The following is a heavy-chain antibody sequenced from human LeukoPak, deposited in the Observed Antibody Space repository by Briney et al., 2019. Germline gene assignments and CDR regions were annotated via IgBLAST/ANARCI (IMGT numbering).Heavy chain of an antibody. CDR3: AVTGYDSSGYYFAPFDY. J-gene: IGHJ4*02. D-gene: IGHD3-22*01. V-gene: IGHV1-46*01. CDR1: GYTFPSYF. Sequence: ASVKVSCKASGYTFPSYFMHWVRQAPGQGLEWMGIINPTGGSTTYAQKFQGRVTITADESTSTAYMELSSLRSEDTAVYYCAVTGYDSSGYYFAPFDYWGQGTLVTVSS. CDR2: INPTGGST.